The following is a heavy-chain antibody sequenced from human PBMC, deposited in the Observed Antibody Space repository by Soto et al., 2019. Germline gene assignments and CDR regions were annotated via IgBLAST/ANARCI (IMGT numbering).Heavy chain of an antibody. CDR1: GFTFGHSA. CDR2: ISGRGDET. Sequence: EVKLMESGGALVQPGGSLRLSCAASGFTFGHSAITWVRQAPGKGLEWVSTISGRGDETFYSDSVKGRFTVSRDNSRNTASLQLNSLRVEDTAVYFFSRGGHLSAFGPWGQGTLVTVTS. D-gene: IGHD3-10*01. J-gene: IGHJ5*02. CDR3: SRGGHLSAFGP. V-gene: IGHV3-23*01.